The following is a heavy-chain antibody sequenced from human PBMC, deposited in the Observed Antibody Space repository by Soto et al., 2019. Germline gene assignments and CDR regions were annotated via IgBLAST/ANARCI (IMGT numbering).Heavy chain of an antibody. Sequence: GGSLRLSCAASGFTFSSYGMHWVRQAPGKGLEWVAVISYDGSNKYYADSVKGRFTISRDNSKNTLYLQMSSLRAEDTAVYYCVKDKMATGRGGAFDIWGQGTMVTVSS. CDR2: ISYDGSNK. D-gene: IGHD5-12*01. CDR3: VKDKMATGRGGAFDI. J-gene: IGHJ3*02. CDR1: GFTFSSYG. V-gene: IGHV3-30*18.